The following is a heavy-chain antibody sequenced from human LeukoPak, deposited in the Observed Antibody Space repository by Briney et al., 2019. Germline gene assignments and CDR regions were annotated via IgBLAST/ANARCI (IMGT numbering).Heavy chain of an antibody. CDR2: IIPILGIA. CDR1: GGTFSSYA. CDR3: ARDGGTHLISDY. Sequence: GASVKVSCKASGGTFSSYAISWVRQAPGQGLEWMGRIIPILGIANYAQKFQGRVTITADKSTSTAYMELSSLRSEDTAVYYCARDGGTHLISDYWGQGTLVTVSS. V-gene: IGHV1-69*04. J-gene: IGHJ4*02. D-gene: IGHD3-16*01.